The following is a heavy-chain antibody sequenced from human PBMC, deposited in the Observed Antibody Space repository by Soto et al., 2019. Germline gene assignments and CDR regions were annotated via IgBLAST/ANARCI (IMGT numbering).Heavy chain of an antibody. J-gene: IGHJ5*02. Sequence: QVQLQESGPGLVKPSQTLALTCTVSGDSITSDNYYWTWIRHRPGGGLEWIGHVFCSRTTFYNPALKSRLTISLDASDSPFSLRLNSVPAAATAVYYCARGLTIPDWFAPRGEGTLVTVSS. CDR2: VFCSRTT. V-gene: IGHV4-31*03. CDR3: ARGLTIPDWFAP. CDR1: GDSITSDNYY. D-gene: IGHD2-21*01.